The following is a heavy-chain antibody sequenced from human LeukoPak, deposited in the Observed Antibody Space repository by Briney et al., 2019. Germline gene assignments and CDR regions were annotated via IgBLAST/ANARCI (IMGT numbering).Heavy chain of an antibody. CDR3: ARHSGQWLGRDVLDY. CDR2: IIPIFGTA. V-gene: IGHV1-69*01. J-gene: IGHJ4*02. Sequence: SVKVSCKASGGTFSSYAISWVRQAPGQGLEWMGGIIPIFGTANYAQKFQGRVTISAGESTSKAYMELSSLRSEDTAVYYCARHSGQWLGRDVLDYWGQGTLVTVSS. D-gene: IGHD6-19*01. CDR1: GGTFSSYA.